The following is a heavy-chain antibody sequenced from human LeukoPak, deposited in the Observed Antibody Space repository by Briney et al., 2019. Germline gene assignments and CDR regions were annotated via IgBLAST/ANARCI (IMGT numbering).Heavy chain of an antibody. CDR2: ISSTGGST. CDR1: GFTFSSYD. CDR3: AKTCYRSGGFMDV. V-gene: IGHV3-23*01. Sequence: GGSLRLSCAASGFTFSSYDMSWVRQAPGKGLEWVSSISSTGGSTYFADSVKGRFTISRDNSKNTLYLQMNSLRAADTAVYYCAKTCYRSGGFMDVWGQGTTVTVSS. J-gene: IGHJ6*02. D-gene: IGHD3-10*01.